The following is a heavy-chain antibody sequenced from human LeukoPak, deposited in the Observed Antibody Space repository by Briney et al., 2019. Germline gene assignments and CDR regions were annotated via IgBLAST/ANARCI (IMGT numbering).Heavy chain of an antibody. CDR1: GYTFTGYY. Sequence: SVKVSCKASGYTFTGYYMHWARQAPGQGLEWMGWINPNSGGTNYAQKFQGRVTMTRDTSISTAYMELSRLRSDDTAVYYCARGGSGWYFNTDYWGQGTLVTVSS. D-gene: IGHD6-19*01. CDR2: INPNSGGT. V-gene: IGHV1-2*02. J-gene: IGHJ4*02. CDR3: ARGGSGWYFNTDY.